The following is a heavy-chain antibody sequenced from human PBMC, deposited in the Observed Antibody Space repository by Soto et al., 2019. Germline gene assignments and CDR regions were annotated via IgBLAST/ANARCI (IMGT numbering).Heavy chain of an antibody. CDR3: AKDPGGAKNYYYYGMDV. J-gene: IGHJ6*01. V-gene: IGHV3-30*18. CDR2: ISYDGSNK. D-gene: IGHD1-26*01. CDR1: GFTFSSYG. Sequence: QVQLVESGGGVVQPGRSLRLSCAASGFTFSSYGMHWVRQAPGKGLEWVAVISYDGSNKYYADSVKGRFTISRDNSKNTLYLQMNSLRAEDTAVYYCAKDPGGAKNYYYYGMDVW.